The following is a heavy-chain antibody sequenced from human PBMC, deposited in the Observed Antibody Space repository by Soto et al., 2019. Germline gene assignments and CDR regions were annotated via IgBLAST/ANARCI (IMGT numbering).Heavy chain of an antibody. Sequence: QLQLQESGPGLVKPSETLSLTCTVSGGSISSSSYYWGWIRQPPGKGLEWIGSIYYSGSTYYNPSLKSRVPISVDTSKTQFSLKLSSVTAADTAVYYCARSPFYYDSSGPDAFDIWGQGTMVTVSS. CDR3: ARSPFYYDSSGPDAFDI. J-gene: IGHJ3*02. CDR1: GGSISSSSYY. V-gene: IGHV4-39*01. D-gene: IGHD3-22*01. CDR2: IYYSGST.